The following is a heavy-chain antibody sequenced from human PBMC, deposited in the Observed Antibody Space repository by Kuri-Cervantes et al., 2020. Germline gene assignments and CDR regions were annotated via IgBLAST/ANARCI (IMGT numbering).Heavy chain of an antibody. D-gene: IGHD6-13*01. Sequence: SETLSLTCAVYGGSFSGYYWSWIRQPPGKGLEWIGEINHSGSTNYNPPLKSRVTISLATSKNQFSLKLNSMTAADTAVYYCARDRGRISAYFYGMDVWGQGTTVTVSS. V-gene: IGHV4-34*01. CDR3: ARDRGRISAYFYGMDV. CDR2: INHSGST. J-gene: IGHJ6*02. CDR1: GGSFSGYY.